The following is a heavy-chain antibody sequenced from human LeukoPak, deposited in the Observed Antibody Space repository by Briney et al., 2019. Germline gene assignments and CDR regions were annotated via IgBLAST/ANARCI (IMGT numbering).Heavy chain of an antibody. J-gene: IGHJ3*02. CDR3: AGDYYGSGSYPEAAFDI. CDR1: GYTFTSYY. Sequence: ASVKVSYKASGYTFTSYYMHWVRQAPGQGLEWMGLINPTGGSTGYAQKFQGRVTMTRDMSTSTDYMELSSLRSEDTAVYYCAGDYYGSGSYPEAAFDIWGQGTMVTVSS. D-gene: IGHD3-10*01. V-gene: IGHV1-46*01. CDR2: INPTGGST.